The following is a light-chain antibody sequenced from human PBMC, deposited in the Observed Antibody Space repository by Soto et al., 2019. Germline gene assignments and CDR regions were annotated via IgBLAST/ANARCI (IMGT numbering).Light chain of an antibody. CDR2: DNS. CDR3: QSYDDGLSGWV. Sequence: QSVLTQPPSVSGAPGQRVTISCTGTSSNIGANYDVHWYQQLPGTAPKLLICDNSNRPSGVPDRFSGSKSGTSASLAITGLQAEDEANYYCQSYDDGLSGWVFGGGTKVTVL. J-gene: IGLJ3*02. V-gene: IGLV1-40*01. CDR1: SSNIGANYD.